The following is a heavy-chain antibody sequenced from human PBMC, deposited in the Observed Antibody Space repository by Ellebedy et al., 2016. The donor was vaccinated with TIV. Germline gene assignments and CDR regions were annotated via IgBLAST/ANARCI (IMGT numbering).Heavy chain of an antibody. Sequence: ASVKVSCKASGGTFTTYYMHWVRQAPGQGLEWMGIIYPGGGSTTYAQNFQGRVTITRDTSASTAYMELSSLRTEDTAVYLCAREERSSIFGVDINGHSLWFDPWGQGTLVTVSS. V-gene: IGHV1-46*01. J-gene: IGHJ5*02. CDR1: GGTFTTYY. CDR2: IYPGGGST. CDR3: AREERSSIFGVDINGHSLWFDP. D-gene: IGHD3-3*01.